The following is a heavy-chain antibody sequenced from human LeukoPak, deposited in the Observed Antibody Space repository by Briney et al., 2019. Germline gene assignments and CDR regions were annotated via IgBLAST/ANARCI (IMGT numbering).Heavy chain of an antibody. Sequence: GGSLRLSCAASGFTFSSYGMNWVRQAPGKGLEWVSSISSSSSYIYYADSVKGRFTISRDNAKNSLYLQMDSLRAEDTAVYYCARVVTPYWYFDLWGRGTLVTVSS. CDR3: ARVVTPYWYFDL. J-gene: IGHJ2*01. CDR1: GFTFSSYG. D-gene: IGHD2-21*02. CDR2: ISSSSSYI. V-gene: IGHV3-21*01.